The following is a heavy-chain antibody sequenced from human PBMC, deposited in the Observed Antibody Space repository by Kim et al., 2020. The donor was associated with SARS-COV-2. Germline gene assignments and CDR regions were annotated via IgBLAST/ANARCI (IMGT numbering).Heavy chain of an antibody. Sequence: GGSLRLSCAASGFTFSDYYMSWIRQAPGKGLEWVSYISSSSSYTNYADSVKGRFTISRDNAKNSLYLQMNSLRAEDTAVYYCARGVRGTTVTTDPFFDYWGQGTLVTVSS. V-gene: IGHV3-11*05. J-gene: IGHJ4*02. CDR1: GFTFSDYY. CDR3: ARGVRGTTVTTDPFFDY. D-gene: IGHD4-17*01. CDR2: ISSSSSYT.